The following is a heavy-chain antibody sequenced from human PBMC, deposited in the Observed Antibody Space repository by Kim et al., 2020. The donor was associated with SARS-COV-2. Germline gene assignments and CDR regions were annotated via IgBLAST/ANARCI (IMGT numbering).Heavy chain of an antibody. J-gene: IGHJ4*02. CDR2: INHSGST. CDR3: ARRLEVPAARVDY. Sequence: SETLSLTCAVYGGSFSGYYWSWIRQPPGKGLEWIGEINHSGSTNYNPSLKSRVTISVDTSKNQFSLKLSSVTAADTAVYYCARRLEVPAARVDYWGQGTLVTVSS. V-gene: IGHV4-34*01. CDR1: GGSFSGYY. D-gene: IGHD2-2*01.